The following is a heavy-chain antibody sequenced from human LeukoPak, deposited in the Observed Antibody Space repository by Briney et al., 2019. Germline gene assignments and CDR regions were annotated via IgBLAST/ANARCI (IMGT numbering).Heavy chain of an antibody. CDR1: GFTFSSYS. CDR3: ARVPSSGWSYYMDV. Sequence: GGSLRLSCAVSGFTFSSYSMNWVRQAPGKGLEWVSAISGSGGSTYYADSVKGRFTISRDNSKNTLYLQMNSLRAEDTAVYYCARVPSSGWSYYMDVWGKGTTVTVSS. J-gene: IGHJ6*03. CDR2: ISGSGGST. D-gene: IGHD6-19*01. V-gene: IGHV3-23*01.